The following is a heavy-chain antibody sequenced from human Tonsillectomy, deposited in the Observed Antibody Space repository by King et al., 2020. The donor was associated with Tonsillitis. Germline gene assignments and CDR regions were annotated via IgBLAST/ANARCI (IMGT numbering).Heavy chain of an antibody. Sequence: VQLVESGGGLVKPGGSLRLSCAASGFTFGSYSMNWVRQAPGKGLEWVSFITSSSSYIYYADSVKGRFTISRDNAKNSLYLQMNSLRAEDTAVYYCARGNVGTVMVTSPWVVYWGEGALVTVSS. CDR2: ITSSSSYI. CDR1: GFTFGSYS. D-gene: IGHD5-18*01. J-gene: IGHJ4*02. V-gene: IGHV3-21*01. CDR3: ARGNVGTVMVTSPWVVY.